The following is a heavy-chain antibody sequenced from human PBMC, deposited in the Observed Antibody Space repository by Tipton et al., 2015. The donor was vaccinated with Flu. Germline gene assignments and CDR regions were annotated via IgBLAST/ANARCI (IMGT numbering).Heavy chain of an antibody. V-gene: IGHV4-39*07. CDR3: AKVSSWYFFFDS. J-gene: IGHJ4*02. CDR1: GGSFSSNSYY. CDR2: IYYTGNT. Sequence: TLSLTCTVSGGSFSSNSYYWGWIRQPPGKGLEWIGSIYYTGNTFFNPSLRSRVTISLDTSKNQFSLKLSSVTAADTAIYYCAKVSSWYFFFDSWGQGTLVTVSS. D-gene: IGHD6-13*01.